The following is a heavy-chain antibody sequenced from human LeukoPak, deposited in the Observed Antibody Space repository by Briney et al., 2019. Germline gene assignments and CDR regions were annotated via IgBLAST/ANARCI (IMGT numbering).Heavy chain of an antibody. CDR2: ICYSVST. Sequence: SETLSLTCTVSGDSVSSSTYYWDWIRQPPGKGLEWIGNICYSVSTYYNPSLRSRVTISVDTSKNQFSLKLSSVTAADTAVHYCARAVGVGRGTYFDLWGRGTLVTVSS. CDR1: GDSVSSSTYY. D-gene: IGHD1-1*01. J-gene: IGHJ2*01. CDR3: ARAVGVGRGTYFDL. V-gene: IGHV4-39*07.